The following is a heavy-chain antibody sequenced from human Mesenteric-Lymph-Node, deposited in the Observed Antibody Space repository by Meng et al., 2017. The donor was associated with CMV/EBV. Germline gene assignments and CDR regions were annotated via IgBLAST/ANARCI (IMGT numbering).Heavy chain of an antibody. CDR1: GFAFSTYD. V-gene: IGHV3-23*01. CDR3: GRFWSGYLPDY. Sequence: GESLKISCAASGFAFSTYDMSWVRQAPGKGLEWVSAISGNGDRTYYADSVKGRFTIPRDNSKNTLYVQMNSLRAEDTAVYFCGRFWSGYLPDYWGQGTLVTVSS. J-gene: IGHJ4*02. CDR2: ISGNGDRT. D-gene: IGHD3-3*01.